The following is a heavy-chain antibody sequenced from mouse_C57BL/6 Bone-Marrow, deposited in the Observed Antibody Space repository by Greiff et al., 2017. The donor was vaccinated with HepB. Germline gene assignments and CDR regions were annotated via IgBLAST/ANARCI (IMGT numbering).Heavy chain of an antibody. Sequence: QVQLKQSGAELARPGASVKLSCKAFGYTFTSFGISWVKKRTGPGLEWIGEFYPSSGNTYYNEKFKGKATLTADKSSSTAYMELRSLKTKDSAIYFCARSPSQLWLRFAYWGQGTLVTVSA. J-gene: IGHJ3*01. CDR1: GYTFTSFG. V-gene: IGHV1-81*01. CDR2: FYPSSGNT. D-gene: IGHD3-1*01. CDR3: ARSPSQLWLRFAY.